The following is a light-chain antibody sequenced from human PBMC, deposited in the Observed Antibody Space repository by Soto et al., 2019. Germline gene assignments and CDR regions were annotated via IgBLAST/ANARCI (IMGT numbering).Light chain of an antibody. J-gene: IGLJ1*01. CDR3: SSYTSSSTLYV. V-gene: IGLV2-14*01. Sequence: QSVLTQPASVSGSPGQSITISCTGTSTDVGGYKYVSWYQQHPGTAPKLMIFEVNGRPSGVSDRFSGSKSGNTASLTISGLQAEDEADYYCSSYTSSSTLYVFGTGTKVTV. CDR1: STDVGGYKY. CDR2: EVN.